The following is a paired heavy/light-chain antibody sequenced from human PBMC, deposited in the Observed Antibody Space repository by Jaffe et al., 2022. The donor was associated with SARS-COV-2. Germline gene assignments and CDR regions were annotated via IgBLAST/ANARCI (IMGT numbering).Light chain of an antibody. V-gene: IGKV3-15*01. CDR2: GAS. Sequence: EIVMTQFPATLSVSPGERATLSCRASQNVNSNLAWYQQRPGQAPRLLIYGASIRATGIPARFSGSGSGTEFTLTISSLQSEDFAVYYCQHYNNWWTFGQGTKVEIK. J-gene: IGKJ1*01. CDR1: QNVNSN. CDR3: QHYNNWWT.
Heavy chain of an antibody. J-gene: IGHJ4*02. CDR3: ARDYGGYFDY. V-gene: IGHV1-18*01. CDR1: GSTFTSYG. CDR2: ISAYNGDP. D-gene: IGHD4-17*01. Sequence: QVQLVQSEAEVKKPGASVKVSCKASGSTFTSYGLSWVRQAPGLGLEWMAWISAYNGDPKYAQKVQGRVSLTRDTYTSTAYLELRNLRSDDTALYYCARDYGGYFDYWGQGTLVTVSS.